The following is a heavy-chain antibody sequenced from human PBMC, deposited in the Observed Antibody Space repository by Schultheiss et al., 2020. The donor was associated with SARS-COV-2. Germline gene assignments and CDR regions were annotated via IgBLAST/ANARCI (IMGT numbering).Heavy chain of an antibody. J-gene: IGHJ6*03. CDR1: GYTFTSYG. CDR3: AREAVVVVAATLPSNYYYYMDV. CDR2: ISAYNGNT. Sequence: ASVKVSCKASGYTFTSYGISWVRQAPGQGLEWMGWISAYNGNTNYAQKLQGRVTMTTDTSTSTAYMELRSLRSDDTAVYYCAREAVVVVAATLPSNYYYYMDVWGKGTTVTVSS. D-gene: IGHD2-15*01. V-gene: IGHV1-18*01.